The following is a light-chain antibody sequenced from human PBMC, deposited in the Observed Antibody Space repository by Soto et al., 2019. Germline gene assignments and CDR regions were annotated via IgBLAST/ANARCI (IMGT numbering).Light chain of an antibody. J-gene: IGLJ2*01. Sequence: QPVLTQSPSASASLGASVKLTCTLSSGHSSYAIAWHQQQPEKGPRYLMKLNSDGSHTKADGIPDRFSGSSSGAERHLTISSLQSEDEADYYCQTWGPGIQVFGGGTQLTVL. V-gene: IGLV4-69*01. CDR3: QTWGPGIQV. CDR2: LNSDGSH. CDR1: SGHSSYA.